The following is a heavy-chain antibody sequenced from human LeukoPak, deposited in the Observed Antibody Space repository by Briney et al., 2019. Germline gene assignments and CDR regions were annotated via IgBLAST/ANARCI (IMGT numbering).Heavy chain of an antibody. CDR2: ITGSGDTT. V-gene: IGHV3-23*01. D-gene: IGHD3-3*01. CDR1: GFSFDIYA. CDR3: VRGQAMADF. Sequence: GGSLRLSCAASGFSFDIYALSWVRQAPGKGLEWVSAITGSGDTTYHADSLKGRFSISRDNSKNTLYLHMNSLRGDDTAVYYCVRGQAMADFWGQGTLVTVSS. J-gene: IGHJ4*02.